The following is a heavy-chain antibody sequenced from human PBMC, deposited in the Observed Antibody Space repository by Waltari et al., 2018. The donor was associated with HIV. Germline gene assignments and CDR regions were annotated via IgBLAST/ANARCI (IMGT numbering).Heavy chain of an antibody. Sequence: EVLLVESGGGLVKPGGSLRLSCAASGFTFARNIMSWVRQAPGKGLEWVSSISSSSSSYIFYADSVKGRFTISRDNTKNSLYLQMDSLRDDDTAVYYCAREMATVYVDYWGQGTLVTVSS. V-gene: IGHV3-21*02. CDR2: ISSSSSSYI. D-gene: IGHD4-17*01. CDR1: GFTFARNI. J-gene: IGHJ4*02. CDR3: AREMATVYVDY.